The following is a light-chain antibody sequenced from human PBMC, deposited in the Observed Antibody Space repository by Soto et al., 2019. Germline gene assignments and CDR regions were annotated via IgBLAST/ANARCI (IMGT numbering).Light chain of an antibody. J-gene: IGKJ1*01. Sequence: EIVMTQSPATLSVSPGERATLSCRASQSISDNLVWYQQKPGQAPSLLIYGASTRATGIPARYSGSGSGTEFFFTISSLQSEDFAVYYCKQYNTWPRTFGQGTRVEIK. V-gene: IGKV3-15*01. CDR1: QSISDN. CDR3: KQYNTWPRT. CDR2: GAS.